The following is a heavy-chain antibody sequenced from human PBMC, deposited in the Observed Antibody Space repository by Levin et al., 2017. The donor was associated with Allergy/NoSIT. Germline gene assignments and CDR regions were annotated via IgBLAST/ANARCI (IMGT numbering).Heavy chain of an antibody. CDR3: ATVEGLFCSGVSCSYSFHY. CDR2: IYRSGDT. Sequence: SETLSLTCAVSXGXXSXDNWXXXXXXXXGKGLEWIGEIYRSGDTNHNPSLRSRVTMSVDKSKNHFSLKLSSVTAADTAVYYCATVEGLFCSGVSCSYSFHYWGQGALVTVSS. D-gene: IGHD3-9*01. CDR1: XGXXSXDNW. J-gene: IGHJ4*02. V-gene: IGHV4-4*02.